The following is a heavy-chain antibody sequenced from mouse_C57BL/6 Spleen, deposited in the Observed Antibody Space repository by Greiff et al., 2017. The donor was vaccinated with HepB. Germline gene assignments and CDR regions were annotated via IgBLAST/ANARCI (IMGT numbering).Heavy chain of an antibody. CDR2: ISDGGSYT. D-gene: IGHD2-3*01. J-gene: IGHJ3*01. CDR3: ARDMRFAY. V-gene: IGHV5-4*01. CDR1: GFTFSSYA. Sequence: GQLVESGGGLVKPGGSLKLSCAASGFTFSSYAMSWVRQTPEKRLEWVATISDGGSYTYYPDNVKGRFTISRDNAKNNLYLQMSHLKSEDTAMYYCARDMRFAYWGQGTLVTVSA.